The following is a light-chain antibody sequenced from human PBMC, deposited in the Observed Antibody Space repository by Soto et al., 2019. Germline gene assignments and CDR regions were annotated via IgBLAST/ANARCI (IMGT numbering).Light chain of an antibody. CDR1: SSDVGGYNY. V-gene: IGLV2-14*01. CDR3: SSYTIRNTLV. CDR2: DVS. J-gene: IGLJ1*01. Sequence: SVLTQPAYVSGAPGQSITISCTGTSSDVGGYNYVSWYQQYPGKAPKLMIYDVSNRPSEVSNRFSGSKSGNTASLTISGLQAKDEADSYCSSYTIRNTLVFGSGTKVTVL.